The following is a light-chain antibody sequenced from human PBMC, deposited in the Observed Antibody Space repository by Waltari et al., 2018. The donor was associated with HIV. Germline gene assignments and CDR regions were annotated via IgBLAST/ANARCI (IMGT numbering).Light chain of an antibody. J-gene: IGLJ2*01. Sequence: QSALTQPPSASGSPGQSVTLSCTGSTSDIGSYDYVSWYQLHPGKAPRLVISEVTKRPSGVSDRFSGSKSANTAFLTVSALQAEDEADYYCSSFADRDGFYVVFGGGTRLTVL. CDR1: TSDIGSYDY. CDR2: EVT. CDR3: SSFADRDGFYVV. V-gene: IGLV2-8*01.